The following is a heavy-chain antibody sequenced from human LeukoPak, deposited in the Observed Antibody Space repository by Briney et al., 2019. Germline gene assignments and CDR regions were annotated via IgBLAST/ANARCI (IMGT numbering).Heavy chain of an antibody. D-gene: IGHD3-22*01. Sequence: SVKVSCKASGGTFSSYAISWVRQAPGQGLEWMGGIIPIFGTANYAQKFQGRVTITADESTSTAYMELSSLRSEDTAVYYCARRDYYDSSGYYSAYNWFDPWGQGTLATVSS. V-gene: IGHV1-69*13. CDR2: IIPIFGTA. CDR1: GGTFSSYA. J-gene: IGHJ5*02. CDR3: ARRDYYDSSGYYSAYNWFDP.